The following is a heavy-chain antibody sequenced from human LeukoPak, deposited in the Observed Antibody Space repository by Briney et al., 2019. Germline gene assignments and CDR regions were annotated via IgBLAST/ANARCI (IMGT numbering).Heavy chain of an antibody. V-gene: IGHV5-51*01. Sequence: GESLKISCKGSGYSFTSYWIGWVRQMPGKGLEWMGIIYPGDSDTRYSPSFQGQVTISADKSISTAYLQWSSLKASDTAMYYCAALQSRGGSKDPFDYWGQGTLVTVSS. D-gene: IGHD4-11*01. CDR3: AALQSRGGSKDPFDY. CDR2: IYPGDSDT. CDR1: GYSFTSYW. J-gene: IGHJ4*02.